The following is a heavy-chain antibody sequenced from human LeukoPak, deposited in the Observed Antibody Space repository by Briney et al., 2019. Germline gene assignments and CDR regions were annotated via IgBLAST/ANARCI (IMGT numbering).Heavy chain of an antibody. CDR1: GGSFSGYY. J-gene: IGHJ4*02. V-gene: IGHV4-34*01. D-gene: IGHD3-10*01. Sequence: SSETLSLTCAVYGGSFSGYYWSWIRQPPGKGLEWIGEINHSGSTNYNPSLKSRVTISVDTSKNQFSLKLSSVTAADTAVYYCARGTWVRSRFDYWGQGTLVTVSS. CDR2: INHSGST. CDR3: ARGTWVRSRFDY.